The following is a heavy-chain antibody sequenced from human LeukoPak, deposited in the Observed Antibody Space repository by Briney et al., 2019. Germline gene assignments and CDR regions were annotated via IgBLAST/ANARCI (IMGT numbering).Heavy chain of an antibody. CDR1: GYTFTSYG. V-gene: IGHV1-18*01. D-gene: IGHD3-3*01. CDR2: ISAYNGNT. CDR3: ARDWITIFGVANWFDP. Sequence: GASVKVSCKASGYTFTSYGISWVRQAPGQGLGWMGWISAYNGNTNYAQKLQGRVTMTTDTSTSTAYMELRSLRSDDTAVYYCARDWITIFGVANWFDPWGQGTLVTVSS. J-gene: IGHJ5*02.